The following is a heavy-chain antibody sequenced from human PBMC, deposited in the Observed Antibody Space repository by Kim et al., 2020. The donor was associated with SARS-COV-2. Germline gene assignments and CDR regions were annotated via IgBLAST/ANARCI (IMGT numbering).Heavy chain of an antibody. Sequence: GGSLRLSCAASGFTFSSYSMNWVRQAPGKGLEWVSSISSSSYIYYADSVKGRFTISRDNAKNSLYLQMNSLRAEDTAVYYCARESGNDYYGMDVWGQGTTVTVSS. V-gene: IGHV3-21*01. CDR2: ISSSSYI. CDR3: ARESGNDYYGMDV. D-gene: IGHD6-13*01. J-gene: IGHJ6*02. CDR1: GFTFSSYS.